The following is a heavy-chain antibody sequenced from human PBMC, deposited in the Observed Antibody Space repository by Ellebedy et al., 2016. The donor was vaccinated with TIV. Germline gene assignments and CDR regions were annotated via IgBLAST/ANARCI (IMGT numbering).Heavy chain of an antibody. D-gene: IGHD4-23*01. CDR2: IYYSGST. V-gene: IGHV4-39*01. Sequence: MPSETLSLTCTVSGGSISSYYWGWIRQPPGKGLEWIGSIYYSGSTYYNPSRWSRVTMSVDTSKNQFSLKLSSVTAADTAVYYCARLMDYGGNSIGFDYWGQGTLVTVSS. J-gene: IGHJ4*02. CDR3: ARLMDYGGNSIGFDY. CDR1: GGSISSYY.